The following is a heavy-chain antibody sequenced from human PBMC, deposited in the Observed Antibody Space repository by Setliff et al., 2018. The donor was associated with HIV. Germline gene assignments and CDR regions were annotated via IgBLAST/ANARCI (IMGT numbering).Heavy chain of an antibody. CDR1: GGPFSGYY. D-gene: IGHD5-12*01. J-gene: IGHJ3*02. CDR3: ATASGYDLFMGAFDI. V-gene: IGHV4-34*01. Sequence: PSETLSLTCAVSGGPFSGYYWSWIRRPPGKGLEWIGEINQSGGINYNPSLESRVTISIDTFKNQFSMKLYSVTAADTAVYYCATASGYDLFMGAFDIWGQGTMVTVSS. CDR2: INQSGGI.